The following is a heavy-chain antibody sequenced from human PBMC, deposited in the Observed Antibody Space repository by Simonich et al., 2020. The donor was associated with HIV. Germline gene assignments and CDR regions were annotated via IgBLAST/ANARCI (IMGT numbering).Heavy chain of an antibody. J-gene: IGHJ4*02. CDR2: VIPVLGIA. CDR1: GGTFNNYT. Sequence: QVQLVQSGAEVKKPGSSVKVSCKASGGTFNNYTINWVRQAPGQGLEWMGGVIPVLGIANYEQKFQGRVTSTEHKATSTGYMELSSLSSEDTAVYYCASLPSVDLVMVGAAYYFDYWGQGTPVTVSS. CDR3: ASLPSVDLVMVGAAYYFDY. D-gene: IGHD3-10*01. V-gene: IGHV1-69*10.